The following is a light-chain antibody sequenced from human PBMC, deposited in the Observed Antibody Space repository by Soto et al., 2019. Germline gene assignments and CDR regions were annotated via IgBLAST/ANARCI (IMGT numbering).Light chain of an antibody. Sequence: QSALTQSPSASGSPGQSVTISCTGTSSDIGGYNYVSWYQQHPGKAPKVMIYDVTKRPSGVPDRFSGSKSGNTASLTVSALQADDEADYYCSSYTDRQMFVFGSGTKVTVL. J-gene: IGLJ1*01. CDR3: SSYTDRQMFV. V-gene: IGLV2-8*01. CDR2: DVT. CDR1: SSDIGGYNY.